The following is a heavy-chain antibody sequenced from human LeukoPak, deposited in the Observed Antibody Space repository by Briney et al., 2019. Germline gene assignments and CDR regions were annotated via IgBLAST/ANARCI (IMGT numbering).Heavy chain of an antibody. CDR3: AKAPRGSAMVMASSNYFDY. CDR2: ISGSGGST. J-gene: IGHJ4*02. CDR1: GFTFSSYA. D-gene: IGHD5-18*01. Sequence: GGSLRLSCAASGFTFSSYAMSWVRQAPGKGLEWVSAISGSGGSTYYADSVKGRFTISRDNSKNTLYLQMNGLRAEDTAVYYCAKAPRGSAMVMASSNYFDYWGQGTPVTVSS. V-gene: IGHV3-23*01.